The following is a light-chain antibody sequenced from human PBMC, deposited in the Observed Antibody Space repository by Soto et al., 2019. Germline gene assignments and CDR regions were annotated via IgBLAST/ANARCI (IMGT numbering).Light chain of an antibody. CDR1: SSDVGGYNY. CDR2: DVS. Sequence: QSALTQPRSVSGSPGQSVTISCTGTSSDVGGYNYVSWYQQHPGKAPKLMIYDVSKRPPGVPDRFSGSKSGNTASLTISGLQAEDEADYYCCSYAGSYTFVFGTGTKVT. V-gene: IGLV2-11*01. CDR3: CSYAGSYTFV. J-gene: IGLJ1*01.